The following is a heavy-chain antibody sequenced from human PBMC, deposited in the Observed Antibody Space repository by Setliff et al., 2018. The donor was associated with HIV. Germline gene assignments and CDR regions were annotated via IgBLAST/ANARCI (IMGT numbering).Heavy chain of an antibody. Sequence: PSETLSLTCTVSGGSFSTYYWSWIRQPAGGGPEYIGRVHSTGTTIYNPSLKSRVTMSVDASKNQLSLKLRSVTAADTAVYYCARARITMIGGRLEPYAFDRWGQGTKVTVSS. CDR2: VHSTGTT. CDR1: GGSFSTYY. V-gene: IGHV4-4*07. CDR3: ARARITMIGGRLEPYAFDR. D-gene: IGHD3-10*01. J-gene: IGHJ3*01.